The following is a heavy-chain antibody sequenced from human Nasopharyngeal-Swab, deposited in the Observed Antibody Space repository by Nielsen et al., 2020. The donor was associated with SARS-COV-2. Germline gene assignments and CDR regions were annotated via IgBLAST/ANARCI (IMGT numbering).Heavy chain of an antibody. Sequence: WERQAPGQGLEWMGRINPNSGGTNYAQKFQGRVTMTRDTSISTAYMELSRLRSDDTAVYYCARDLGYSGYDWGYWGQGTLVTVSS. D-gene: IGHD5-12*01. V-gene: IGHV1-2*06. J-gene: IGHJ4*02. CDR2: INPNSGGT. CDR3: ARDLGYSGYDWGY.